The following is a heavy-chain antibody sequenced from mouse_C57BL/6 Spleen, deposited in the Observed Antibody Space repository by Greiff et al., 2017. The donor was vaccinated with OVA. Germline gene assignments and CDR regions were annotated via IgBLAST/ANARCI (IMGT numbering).Heavy chain of an antibody. J-gene: IGHJ2*01. D-gene: IGHD2-3*01. Sequence: ESGPGLVKPSQSLSLTCSVTGYSITSGYYWNWIRQFPGNKLEWMGYISYDGSNNYNPSLKNRISITRDTSKNQFFLKLNSVTTEDTATYYCARIYDGYYWDYWGQGTTLTVSS. CDR2: ISYDGSN. CDR3: ARIYDGYYWDY. CDR1: GYSITSGYY. V-gene: IGHV3-6*01.